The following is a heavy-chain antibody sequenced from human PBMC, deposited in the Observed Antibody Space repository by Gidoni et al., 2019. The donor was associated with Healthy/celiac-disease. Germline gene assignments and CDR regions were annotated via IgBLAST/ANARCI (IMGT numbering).Heavy chain of an antibody. CDR3: ARDEGWQQLARIMITFGGGNDAFDI. CDR1: GFTFSSYA. J-gene: IGHJ3*02. Sequence: QVPLVASGGGVVQPGRSLRLSCAASGFTFSSYARHWVGQAAGKGLECVSVISYDGSKKYYADSLKGRFTISRDNSKNTLYLQMNSLRAEDTAVYYCARDEGWQQLARIMITFGGGNDAFDIWGQGTMVTVSS. D-gene: IGHD3-16*01. V-gene: IGHV3-30*14. CDR2: ISYDGSKK.